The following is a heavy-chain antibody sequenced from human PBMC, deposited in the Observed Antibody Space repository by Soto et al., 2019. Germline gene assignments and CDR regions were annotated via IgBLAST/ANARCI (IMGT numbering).Heavy chain of an antibody. CDR1: GGSISSSSYY. Sequence: SETLSLTCTVSGGSISSSSYYWGWIRQPPGKGLEWIGSIYYSGSTYYNPSLKSRVTISVDTSKNQFSLKLSSVTAADTAVYYCARGFGSYGYSGLNYWGPGTLVTVSS. CDR2: IYYSGST. CDR3: ARGFGSYGYSGLNY. D-gene: IGHD5-18*01. J-gene: IGHJ4*02. V-gene: IGHV4-39*01.